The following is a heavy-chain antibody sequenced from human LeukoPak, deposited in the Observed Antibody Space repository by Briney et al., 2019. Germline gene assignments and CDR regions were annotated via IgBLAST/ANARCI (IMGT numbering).Heavy chain of an antibody. CDR2: IYTSGST. V-gene: IGHV4-4*07. J-gene: IGHJ3*02. D-gene: IGHD6-19*01. Sequence: TSETLSLTCTVSGGSISSYYWSWIRQPAGKGLEWIGRIYTSGSTNYNPSLKSRVTISVDTSKNQFSLKLSSVTAADTAVYYCARHGAVAGPGDAFDIWGQGTMVTVSS. CDR3: ARHGAVAGPGDAFDI. CDR1: GGSISSYY.